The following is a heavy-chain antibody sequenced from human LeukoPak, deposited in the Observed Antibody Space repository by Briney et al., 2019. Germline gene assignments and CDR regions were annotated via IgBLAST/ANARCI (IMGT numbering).Heavy chain of an antibody. J-gene: IGHJ6*03. CDR2: IYHSGST. V-gene: IGHV4-4*02. D-gene: IGHD3-9*01. CDR1: GGSISSSNW. Sequence: SEILSLTCAVSGGSISSSNWWSWVRQPPGKGLEWIGEIYHSGSTNYNPSLKSRVTMSVDTSKNQFSLKLSSVTAADTAVYYCARADYDILTGSYYYYMDVWGKGTTVTVSS. CDR3: ARADYDILTGSYYYYMDV.